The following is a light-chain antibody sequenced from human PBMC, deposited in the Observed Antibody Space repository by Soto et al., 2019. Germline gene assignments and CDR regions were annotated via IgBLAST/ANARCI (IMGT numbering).Light chain of an antibody. CDR1: QSVSGN. CDR2: GAS. V-gene: IGKV3-15*01. J-gene: IGKJ5*01. CDR3: QQYNIWPPIT. Sequence: EIVMTQSPATLSVSPGERATLSCRASQSVSGNLAWYQQKPGQAPRLLIYGASTRATGIPARFSGSGSGTEFNLTISSLQSEDVAVSYSQQYNIWPPITGGQGTRLEIK.